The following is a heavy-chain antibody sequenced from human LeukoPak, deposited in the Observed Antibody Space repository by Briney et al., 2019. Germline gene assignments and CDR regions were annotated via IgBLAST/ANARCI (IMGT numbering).Heavy chain of an antibody. CDR3: ARSTYSSSSYYFNY. J-gene: IGHJ4*02. CDR1: GFTFSNYG. Sequence: RPGRSLRLSCAASGFTFSNYGIHWVGQAPGKGLEWVAVIWSDGINKYYVDSVKGRFTISRDNSKNTLYLQMNSLRADDTAVYYCARSTYSSSSYYFNYWGQGSLVTVSS. D-gene: IGHD6-13*01. V-gene: IGHV3-33*01. CDR2: IWSDGINK.